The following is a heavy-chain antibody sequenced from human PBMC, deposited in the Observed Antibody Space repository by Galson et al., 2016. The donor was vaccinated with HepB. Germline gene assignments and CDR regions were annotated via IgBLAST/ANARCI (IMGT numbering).Heavy chain of an antibody. CDR3: ASGTTVTTSNSFWYFDL. J-gene: IGHJ2*01. D-gene: IGHD4-17*01. Sequence: SLRLSCAASGFTFSSYAMTWVRQAPGKGLDWVSTISGSGGETHYADSVKGRFTFSRDNSKNTMYVQVTSLRAEDTAVYCCASGTTVTTSNSFWYFDLWGRGTLVTVSS. CDR1: GFTFSSYA. CDR2: ISGSGGET. V-gene: IGHV3-23*01.